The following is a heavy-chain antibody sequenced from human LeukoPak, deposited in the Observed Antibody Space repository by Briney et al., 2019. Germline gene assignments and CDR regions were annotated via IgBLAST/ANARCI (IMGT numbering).Heavy chain of an antibody. Sequence: SVKVSCKASGGTFSSYAISWVRQAPGQGLEWMGGIIPIFGTANYAQKFQGRVTITADESTSTAYMELSSLRSEDTAVYYCARVGRVPAANHHYYYYYMDVWGKGTTVTVSS. J-gene: IGHJ6*03. CDR3: ARVGRVPAANHHYYYYYMDV. CDR1: GGTFSSYA. V-gene: IGHV1-69*13. CDR2: IIPIFGTA. D-gene: IGHD2-2*01.